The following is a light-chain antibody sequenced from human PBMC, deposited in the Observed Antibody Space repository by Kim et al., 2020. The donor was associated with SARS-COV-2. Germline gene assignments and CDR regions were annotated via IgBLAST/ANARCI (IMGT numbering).Light chain of an antibody. V-gene: IGLV3-19*01. CDR1: SLRNYY. CDR3: NSRDSSGNHLV. J-gene: IGLJ3*02. CDR2: GRN. Sequence: SSELTQDPAVSVALGQTVRITRQGDSLRNYYASWYQQKPRQAPVVVIYGRNDRPSGIPDRFSGSNSGNTASLTITGAQAEDEANYYCNSRDSSGNHLVFGGGTKLTVL.